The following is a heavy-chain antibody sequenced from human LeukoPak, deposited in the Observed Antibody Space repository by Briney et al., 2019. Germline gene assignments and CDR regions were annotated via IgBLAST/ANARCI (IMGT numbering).Heavy chain of an antibody. V-gene: IGHV3-48*03. J-gene: IGHJ4*02. CDR3: ARDPRYADYFDY. CDR1: GFTFSSYE. D-gene: IGHD1-1*01. CDR2: ISSSGSTI. Sequence: GGSLRLSCAASGFTFSSYEMNWVRQAPGKGLELLSYISSSGSTIYSADSVKGRFTISRDNAKNSLYLQMNSLRAEDTAVYYCARDPRYADYFDYWGQGTLVTVSS.